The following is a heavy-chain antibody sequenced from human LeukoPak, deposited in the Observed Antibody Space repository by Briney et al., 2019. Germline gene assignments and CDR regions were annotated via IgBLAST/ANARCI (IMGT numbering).Heavy chain of an antibody. CDR3: ARGKGIYCGGDCSALDY. Sequence: GGSLRLSCAASGFNFSSYAMHWVRQAPGKGLEYVSAISTNGGSTYYANSVKGRFTISRDNSMNTLYLQMDSLRTEDMAVYYCARGKGIYCGGDCSALDYWGQGTLVTVSS. CDR1: GFNFSSYA. J-gene: IGHJ4*02. V-gene: IGHV3-64*01. CDR2: ISTNGGST. D-gene: IGHD2-21*02.